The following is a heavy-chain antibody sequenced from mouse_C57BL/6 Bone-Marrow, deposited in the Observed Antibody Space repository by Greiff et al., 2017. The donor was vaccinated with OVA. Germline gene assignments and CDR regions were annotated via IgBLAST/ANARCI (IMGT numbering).Heavy chain of an antibody. CDR3: VRRGYYDYDDYAMDY. CDR2: IRSKSNNYAT. D-gene: IGHD2-4*01. CDR1: GFSFNTYA. J-gene: IGHJ4*01. Sequence: DVQLQESGGGLVQPKGSLKLSCAASGFSFNTYAMNWVRQAPGKGLEWVARIRSKSNNYATYYADSVKDRFTISRDDSESMLYLQMNNLKTEDTAMYYCVRRGYYDYDDYAMDYWGQGTSVTVSS. V-gene: IGHV10-1*01.